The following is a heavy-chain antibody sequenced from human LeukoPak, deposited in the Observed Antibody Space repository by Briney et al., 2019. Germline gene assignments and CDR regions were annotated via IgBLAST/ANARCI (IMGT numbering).Heavy chain of an antibody. D-gene: IGHD2-2*01. Sequence: SETLSLTCGGSLSGFSWSWIRQSSGKGLEWVGEINHSGRTNYNPSLKSRVTVSVDRSRNQISLKLSSVSAADTAVYFCARGGGSNVVLPAAHHDAFDLWGQGTMVTVSS. CDR2: INHSGRT. J-gene: IGHJ3*01. V-gene: IGHV4-34*01. CDR3: ARGGGSNVVLPAAHHDAFDL. CDR1: GGSLSGFS.